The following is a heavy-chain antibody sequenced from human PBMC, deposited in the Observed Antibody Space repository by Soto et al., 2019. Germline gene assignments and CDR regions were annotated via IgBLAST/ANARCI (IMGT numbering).Heavy chain of an antibody. V-gene: IGHV3-30*18. CDR1: GFTFSSYG. J-gene: IGHJ2*01. CDR3: ANGDKSIAASDWYFDL. D-gene: IGHD6-6*01. CDR2: ISYDGSNK. Sequence: QVQLVESGGGVVQPGRSLRLSCAASGFTFSSYGMHWVRQAPGKGLEWVAVISYDGSNKYYADSVKGGFTISRDNSKNTLYLQMNSLRAEDTAVYYCANGDKSIAASDWYFDLWGRGTLVTVSS.